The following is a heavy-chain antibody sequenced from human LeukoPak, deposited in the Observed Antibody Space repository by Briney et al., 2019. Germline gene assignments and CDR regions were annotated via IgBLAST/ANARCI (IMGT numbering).Heavy chain of an antibody. J-gene: IGHJ4*02. D-gene: IGHD3-3*01. CDR3: ARDSLSDFWSGYYAPQFDY. CDR1: GFTFSSYE. CDR2: ISSSGSTI. Sequence: GGSLRLSCAASGFTFSSYEMNWVRQAAGKGLEWVSYISSSGSTIYYADAVKGRFTISRDNAKHSLYLQMNSLRAEDTAVYYCARDSLSDFWSGYYAPQFDYWGQGTLVTVSS. V-gene: IGHV3-48*03.